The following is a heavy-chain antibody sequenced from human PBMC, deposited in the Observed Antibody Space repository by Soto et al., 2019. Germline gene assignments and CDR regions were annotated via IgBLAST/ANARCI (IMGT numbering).Heavy chain of an antibody. J-gene: IGHJ6*02. Sequence: GGSLRLSCAASGFTFSSYAMTWVRQAPGKGLEGVSSVIGSGDSTYYADSVKGRFTISGDTSKRTLYLQMTSLRGEDTAVYYCAKATNFGMGPDYSYYYGMDIWGQGTTVTVSS. CDR1: GFTFSSYA. CDR2: VIGSGDST. D-gene: IGHD3-3*01. CDR3: AKATNFGMGPDYSYYYGMDI. V-gene: IGHV3-23*01.